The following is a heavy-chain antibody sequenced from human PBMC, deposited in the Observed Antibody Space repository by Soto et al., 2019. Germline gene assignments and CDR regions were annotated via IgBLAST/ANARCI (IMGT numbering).Heavy chain of an antibody. J-gene: IGHJ5*02. CDR1: GASISGFY. CDR3: VRDGTKTLRDWFDP. D-gene: IGHD1-1*01. Sequence: LSLTCTVSGASISGFYWSWIRKSAGKGLEWIGRIYATGTTDYNPSLKSRVMMSVDTPKKQFSLKLRSVTAADTAVYYCVRDGTKTLRDWFDPWGQGISVTVSS. CDR2: IYATGTT. V-gene: IGHV4-4*07.